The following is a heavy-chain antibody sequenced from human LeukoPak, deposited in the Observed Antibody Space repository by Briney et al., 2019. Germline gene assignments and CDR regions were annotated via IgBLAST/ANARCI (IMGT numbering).Heavy chain of an antibody. CDR1: GGTFSSYA. CDR3: ARQDMDYGDYAEEFGYYCYGMDV. Sequence: GASVKVSCKASGGTFSSYAISWVRQAPGQGLEWMGGIIPIFGTANYAQKFQGRVTITADESTSTAYMELSSLRSEDTAVYYCARQDMDYGDYAEEFGYYCYGMDVWGQGTTVTVSS. CDR2: IIPIFGTA. V-gene: IGHV1-69*13. J-gene: IGHJ6*02. D-gene: IGHD4-17*01.